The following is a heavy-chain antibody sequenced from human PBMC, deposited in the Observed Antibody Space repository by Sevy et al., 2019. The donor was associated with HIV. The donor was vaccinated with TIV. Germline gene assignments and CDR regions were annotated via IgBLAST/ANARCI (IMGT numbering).Heavy chain of an antibody. J-gene: IGHJ4*02. D-gene: IGHD3-22*01. CDR3: ASGSLDSTGYPFDY. V-gene: IGHV3-21*01. CDR2: ISSSSTYI. Sequence: GGSLRLSCAASGFTFSIYTMNWVRQAPGKGLEWVSSISSSSTYIYYADSVRGRFTISRDNAKNSLYLQMHSLRAEDTDVYYCASGSLDSTGYPFDYWGQGTLVTVSS. CDR1: GFTFSIYT.